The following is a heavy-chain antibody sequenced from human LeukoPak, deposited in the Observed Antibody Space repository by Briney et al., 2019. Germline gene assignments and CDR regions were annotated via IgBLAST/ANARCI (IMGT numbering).Heavy chain of an antibody. J-gene: IGHJ4*02. D-gene: IGHD5-12*01. V-gene: IGHV3-23*01. CDR1: GFTFSSYA. Sequence: GGSLRLSCAVPGFTFSSYAMNWVRQAPGKGLEWVSGISPGGGPTYYADSVKGRFTISRDDPRNTLYLQMENLRAEDTAVYYCAKDGAWLRFDDWGQGILVTVSS. CDR2: ISPGGGPT. CDR3: AKDGAWLRFDD.